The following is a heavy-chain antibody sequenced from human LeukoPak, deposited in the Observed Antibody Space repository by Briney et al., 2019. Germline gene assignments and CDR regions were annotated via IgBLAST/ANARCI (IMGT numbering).Heavy chain of an antibody. J-gene: IGHJ4*02. V-gene: IGHV1-2*02. Sequence: ASVKVSCKASGYTFTGYYMHWVRQAPGQGLEWMGWINPKNGDTNYAQKFQGRVTMTRDTSISTVYMELSSLRSDDTAVYYCARTRGSHISMAYLDYWGQGTLVTVSS. CDR2: INPKNGDT. CDR1: GYTFTGYY. CDR3: ARTRGSHISMAYLDY. D-gene: IGHD2/OR15-2a*01.